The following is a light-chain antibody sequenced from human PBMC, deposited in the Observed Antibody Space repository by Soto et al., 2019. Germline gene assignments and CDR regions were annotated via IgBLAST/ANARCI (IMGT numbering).Light chain of an antibody. CDR2: KAS. CDR1: QSISSW. J-gene: IGKJ1*01. CDR3: QQYNTYSGT. Sequence: DIQMTQSPSTLSASVGDRVTITCRASQSISSWLAWYQQKPGKAPKLLIYKASSSESGVPSRFSGSGSGTEFTLTISSLQPDDFATYYCQQYNTYSGTFGQGTKVEI. V-gene: IGKV1-5*03.